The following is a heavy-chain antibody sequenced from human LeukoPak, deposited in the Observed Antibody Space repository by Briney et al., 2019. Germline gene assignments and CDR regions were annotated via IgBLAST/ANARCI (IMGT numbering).Heavy chain of an antibody. CDR2: ISGGSSFT. J-gene: IGHJ6*04. V-gene: IGHV3-23*01. Sequence: GGSLRLSCAASGFTFSSYWMSWVRQAPGKGLEWVSYISGGSSFTYYVDSVKGRFTISRDNSKNTLYLQMNSLRAEDTAVYYCANVWGVVVAARFWGKGTTVTISS. D-gene: IGHD2-15*01. CDR1: GFTFSSYW. CDR3: ANVWGVVVAARF.